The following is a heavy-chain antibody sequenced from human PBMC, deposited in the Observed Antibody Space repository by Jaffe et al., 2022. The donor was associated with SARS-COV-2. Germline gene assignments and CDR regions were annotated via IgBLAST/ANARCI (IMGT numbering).Heavy chain of an antibody. CDR3: ARGGPSPRLVRAPFDY. CDR1: GFTFSSYA. D-gene: IGHD6-19*01. V-gene: IGHV3-30-3*01. Sequence: QVQLVESGGGVVQPGRSLRLSCAASGFTFSSYAMHWVRQAPGKGLEWVAVISYDGSNKYYADSVKGRFTISRDNSKNTLYLQMNSLRAEDTAVYYCARGGPSPRLVRAPFDYWGQGTLVTVSS. CDR2: ISYDGSNK. J-gene: IGHJ4*02.